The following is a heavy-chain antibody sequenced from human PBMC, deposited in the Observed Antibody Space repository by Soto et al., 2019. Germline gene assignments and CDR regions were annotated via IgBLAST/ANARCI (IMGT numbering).Heavy chain of an antibody. CDR2: IHDSGST. J-gene: IGHJ4*02. CDR1: GGSIISGGYY. D-gene: IGHD5-12*01. Sequence: QVQLQESGPGLVKPSQTLSLTCTVSGGSIISGGYYWTWIRQHPGKGLVWIGYIHDSGSTDYNPSLKSRLTILVDPSKNQFSLSLSSVTAADTAVYYCARVGESGYEGGYYFDYWGQGTLVTVSS. CDR3: ARVGESGYEGGYYFDY. V-gene: IGHV4-31*03.